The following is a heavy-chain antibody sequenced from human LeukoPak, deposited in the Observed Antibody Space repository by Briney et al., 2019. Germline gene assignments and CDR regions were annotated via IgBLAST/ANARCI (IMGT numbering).Heavy chain of an antibody. CDR1: GGSISSYY. Sequence: SGTLSLTCTVSGGSISSYYWSWVRQPPAKGLEWIGYIYYSGSTNYNPALKSRVTISVDTSKNQFSLKLSSVTAADTAVYYCARDRGNSGDFDYWGQGTLVTVSS. CDR3: ARDRGNSGDFDY. D-gene: IGHD4-23*01. J-gene: IGHJ4*02. V-gene: IGHV4-59*01. CDR2: IYYSGST.